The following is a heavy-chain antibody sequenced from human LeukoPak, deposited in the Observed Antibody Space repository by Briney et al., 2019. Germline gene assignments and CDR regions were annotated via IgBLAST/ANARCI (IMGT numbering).Heavy chain of an antibody. D-gene: IGHD3-10*01. CDR3: ARDGYGSGSYYKSFDY. CDR2: IIPILGIA. V-gene: IGHV1-69*04. J-gene: IGHJ4*02. Sequence: SVKVSCKASGGTFSSYAISWVRQAPGQGLEWMGRIIPILGIANYAQKFQGRVTITADKSTSTAYVELSSLRSEDTAVYYCARDGYGSGSYYKSFDYWGQGTLVTVSS. CDR1: GGTFSSYA.